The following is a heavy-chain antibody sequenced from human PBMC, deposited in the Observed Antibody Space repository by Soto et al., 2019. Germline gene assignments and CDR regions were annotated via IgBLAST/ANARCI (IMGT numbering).Heavy chain of an antibody. CDR2: IIPIFGTA. CDR3: ARGGNYYDSSGYYCDY. D-gene: IGHD3-22*01. V-gene: IGHV1-69*06. Sequence: GASVKVSCKASGCTVSSYAISWVRQAPGQVLEWMGGIIPIFGTANYAQKFQGRVTITADKSTSTAYMELSSLRSEDTAVYYCARGGNYYDSSGYYCDYWGQGTLVTVSS. CDR1: GCTVSSYA. J-gene: IGHJ4*02.